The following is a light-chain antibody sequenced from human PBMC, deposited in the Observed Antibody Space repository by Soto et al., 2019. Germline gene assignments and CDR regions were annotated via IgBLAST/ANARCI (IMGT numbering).Light chain of an antibody. CDR2: EDN. CDR1: SGSIASNF. V-gene: IGLV6-57*04. Sequence: NFMLTQPHSVSESPGQTVTISCTRSSGSIASNFVQWYQQRPGSAPTIVIYEDNRRPSGVPDRFSGSIDSSSTSASLTISGLQTEDEADYYCQSYDGGIRVFGGGTKLTVL. J-gene: IGLJ3*02. CDR3: QSYDGGIRV.